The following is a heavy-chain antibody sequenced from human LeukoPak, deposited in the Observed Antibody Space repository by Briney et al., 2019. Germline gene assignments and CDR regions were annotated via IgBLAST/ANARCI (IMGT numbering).Heavy chain of an antibody. CDR3: ARDSVCRGSTSCYAPS. CDR2: INSDGSST. D-gene: IGHD2-2*01. J-gene: IGHJ5*02. Sequence: QPGGSLRLSCAASGFTFSSYWMHWVRQAPGKGLVWVSRINSDGSSTSDADSVKGRFTISRDNAKNTLYLQMNSLRAEDTAVYYCARDSVCRGSTSCYAPSWGQGTLVTVSS. V-gene: IGHV3-74*01. CDR1: GFTFSSYW.